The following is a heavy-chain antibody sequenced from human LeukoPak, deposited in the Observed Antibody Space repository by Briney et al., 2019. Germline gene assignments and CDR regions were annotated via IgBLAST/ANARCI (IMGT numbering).Heavy chain of an antibody. CDR3: ARVERRGGPYSDFWSGYDMAFDY. J-gene: IGHJ4*02. Sequence: ASVKVSCKASGYTFTSYGISWVRQAPGQGLEWMGWISAYNGNTNYAQKLQGRVTMTTDTSTSTAYMELRSLRSDDTAVYYCARVERRGGPYSDFWSGYDMAFDYWGQGTLVTVSS. D-gene: IGHD3-3*01. CDR1: GYTFTSYG. V-gene: IGHV1-18*01. CDR2: ISAYNGNT.